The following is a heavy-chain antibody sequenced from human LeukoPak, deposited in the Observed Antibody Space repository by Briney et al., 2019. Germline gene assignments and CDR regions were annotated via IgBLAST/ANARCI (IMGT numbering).Heavy chain of an antibody. CDR3: ARDRKYKLYSPTPGF. J-gene: IGHJ4*02. V-gene: IGHV1-18*01. CDR1: GDTFTNYG. Sequence: GASVKVSCKASGDTFTNYGITWVRQAPGQGLEWMGWISVYTGNTNYAQRLQGRVSMTTDTSTSTAYMELRSLRSDDTAVYYCARDRKYKLYSPTPGFWGQGTLVTVSS. D-gene: IGHD1-1*01. CDR2: ISVYTGNT.